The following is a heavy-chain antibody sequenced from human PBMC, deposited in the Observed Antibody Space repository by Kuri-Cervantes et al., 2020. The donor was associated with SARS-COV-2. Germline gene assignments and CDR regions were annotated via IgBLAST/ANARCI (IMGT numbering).Heavy chain of an antibody. V-gene: IGHV3-73*01. CDR1: GFLFSASD. CDR2: VRGKANYYAT. J-gene: IGHJ4*02. Sequence: GESLKISCEVSGFLFSASDIHWVRQASGKGLEWVGRVRGKANYYATAYAASVKGRFTISRDDLKNMAYLQMNSLRTEDTAVYYCARVVWLRASGGYDYWGQGTLVTVSS. CDR3: ARVVWLRASGGYDY. D-gene: IGHD5-12*01.